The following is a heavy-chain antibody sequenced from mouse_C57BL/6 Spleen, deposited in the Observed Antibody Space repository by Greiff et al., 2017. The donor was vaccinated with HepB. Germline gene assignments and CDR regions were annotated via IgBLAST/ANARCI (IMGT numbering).Heavy chain of an antibody. Sequence: QVQLQQPGAELVRPGSSVKLSCKASGYTFTSYWMDWVKQRPGQGLEWIGNIYPSDSETHYNQKFKDKATLTVDKSSSTAYMQLSSLTSEDSAVYYCARRDYDWFAYCGQGTLVTVSA. CDR1: GYTFTSYW. CDR2: IYPSDSET. V-gene: IGHV1-61*01. D-gene: IGHD2-4*01. J-gene: IGHJ3*01. CDR3: ARRDYDWFAY.